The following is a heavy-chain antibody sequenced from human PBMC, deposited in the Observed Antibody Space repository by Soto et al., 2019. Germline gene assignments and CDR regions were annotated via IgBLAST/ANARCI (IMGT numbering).Heavy chain of an antibody. J-gene: IGHJ6*02. CDR1: GFTFSSYC. CDR3: AKVVYSSSWYYYYGMDV. D-gene: IGHD6-13*01. V-gene: IGHV3-30*18. Sequence: PGGSLRLSCAASGFTFSSYCIHWVRQAPGKGLEWVAVISYDGSNKYYADSVKGRFTISRDNSKNTLYLQMNSLRAEDTAVYHCAKVVYSSSWYYYYGMDVWGQGTTVTVSS. CDR2: ISYDGSNK.